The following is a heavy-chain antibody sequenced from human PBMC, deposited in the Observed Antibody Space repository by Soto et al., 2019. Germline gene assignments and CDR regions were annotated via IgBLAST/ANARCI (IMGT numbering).Heavy chain of an antibody. V-gene: IGHV1-69*06. Sequence: SSVKVSCKASGGTFDTYAISWVRQAPGQGLEWMGGVIPMFLKPNYAQKFKGRVTITAVKSTNTVYMEMISLMSEDTAVYYCVRGGGEMANPPPYLYWGQGTQVIVSS. CDR2: VIPMFLKP. CDR3: VRGGGEMANPPPYLY. D-gene: IGHD3-16*01. J-gene: IGHJ4*02. CDR1: GGTFDTYA.